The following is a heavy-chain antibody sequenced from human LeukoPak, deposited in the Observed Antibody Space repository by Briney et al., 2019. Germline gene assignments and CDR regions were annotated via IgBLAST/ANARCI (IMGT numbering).Heavy chain of an antibody. CDR3: ARDFVRRVVPAASGGMDV. Sequence: PGGSLRLSCEASGFTFSNAWMSWVRQAPGKGLEWVGRIKSKTDGGTTDYAAPVKGRFTISRDDSKNTLYLQMNSLRAEDTAVYYCARDFVRRVVPAASGGMDVWGQGTTVTVSS. CDR2: IKSKTDGGTT. V-gene: IGHV3-15*01. J-gene: IGHJ6*02. D-gene: IGHD2-2*01. CDR1: GFTFSNAW.